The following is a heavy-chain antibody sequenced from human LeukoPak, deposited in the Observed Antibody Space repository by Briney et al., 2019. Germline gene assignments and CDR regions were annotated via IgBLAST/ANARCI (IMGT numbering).Heavy chain of an antibody. D-gene: IGHD1-26*01. CDR1: GGSISSSSYY. V-gene: IGHV4-39*07. Sequence: ETLSLTCTVSGGSISSSSYYWGWIRQPPGKGLEWIGSMYYSGNTYYNPSLKSRVTISVDTSKNEFSLKLSSVTAADTAVYYCARGRPWSGSYGNFDYWGQGTLVTVSS. CDR3: ARGRPWSGSYGNFDY. J-gene: IGHJ4*02. CDR2: MYYSGNT.